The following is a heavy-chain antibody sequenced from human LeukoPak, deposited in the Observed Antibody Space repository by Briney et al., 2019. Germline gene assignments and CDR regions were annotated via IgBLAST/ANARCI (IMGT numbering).Heavy chain of an antibody. V-gene: IGHV3-30-3*01. Sequence: GGSLRLSCAASGFTFSSYAMPWVRQAPGKGLEWVAVISYDGSNKYYADSVKGRFTISRDNSKNTLYLQMNSLRAEDTAVYYCARDRSYCGGDCYLGYFDYWGQGTLVAVSS. D-gene: IGHD2-21*02. CDR3: ARDRSYCGGDCYLGYFDY. CDR2: ISYDGSNK. J-gene: IGHJ4*02. CDR1: GFTFSSYA.